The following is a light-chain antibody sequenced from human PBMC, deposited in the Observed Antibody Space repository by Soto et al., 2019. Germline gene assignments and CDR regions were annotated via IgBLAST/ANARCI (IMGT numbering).Light chain of an antibody. CDR2: AAS. V-gene: IGKV1-39*01. J-gene: IGKJ3*01. Sequence: EIQMTQFPSSLSASVGDRVTITCRASQNININLNWYQHKPGKAPSLLIYAASTVPNGVPSRFSGSGSGTAFNLTISSLQREDFETYYCQQSYSTLTFGPGTKVDV. CDR1: QNININ. CDR3: QQSYSTLT.